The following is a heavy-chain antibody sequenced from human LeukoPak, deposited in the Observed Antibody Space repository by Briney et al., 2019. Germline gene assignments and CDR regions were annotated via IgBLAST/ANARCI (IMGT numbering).Heavy chain of an antibody. CDR2: IYSGGST. CDR3: ARAPRLTMVRGEYYYGMDV. J-gene: IGHJ6*02. CDR1: GFTVSSDY. Sequence: GGSLRLSCAASGFTVSSDYMSWVRQAPGKGLEWASVIYSGGSTYYADSVKGRFTISRDNSKNTLYLQMNSLRAEDTAVYYCARAPRLTMVRGEYYYGMDVWGQGTTVTVSS. V-gene: IGHV3-66*01. D-gene: IGHD3-10*01.